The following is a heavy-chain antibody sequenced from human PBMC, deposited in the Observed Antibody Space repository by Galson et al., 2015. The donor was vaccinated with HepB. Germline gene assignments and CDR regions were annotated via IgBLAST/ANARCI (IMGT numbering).Heavy chain of an antibody. J-gene: IGHJ3*02. V-gene: IGHV3-23*01. CDR2: ISGSGGST. CDR3: AKDYVFSYDAFDI. CDR1: GFTFSSYA. D-gene: IGHD3-16*01. Sequence: SLRLSCAASGFTFSSYAMSWVRQAPGKGLEWVSAISGSGGSTYYADSVKGRFTISRDNSKNTLYLQMNSLRAEDTAVYYCAKDYVFSYDAFDIWGQGTMVTVSS.